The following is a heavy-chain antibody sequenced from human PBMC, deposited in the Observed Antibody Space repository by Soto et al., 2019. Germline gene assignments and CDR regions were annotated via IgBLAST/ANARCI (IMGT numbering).Heavy chain of an antibody. D-gene: IGHD1-7*01. Sequence: PGGSLRLSCAASGFTFSNSAMSWVRQAPWRGLEWVSVISGSGGSPYYAASVKGRFTISRDNSENTVYLQMNSLRVEDTAVYYCARQPLTSVNYIHFDYWGQGALVTVSS. V-gene: IGHV3-23*01. CDR1: GFTFSNSA. J-gene: IGHJ4*02. CDR2: ISGSGGSP. CDR3: ARQPLTSVNYIHFDY.